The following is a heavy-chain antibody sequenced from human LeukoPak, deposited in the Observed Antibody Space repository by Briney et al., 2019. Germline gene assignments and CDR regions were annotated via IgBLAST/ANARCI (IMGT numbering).Heavy chain of an antibody. CDR2: ISWNSGNI. Sequence: PGGSLRLSCEASGFTFDGYAMYWVRQAPGKGLEWVSGISWNSGNIGYADSVKGRFTISRDNSKNTLYLQMTSLRADDTAVYYCVKDSSTTSWYFAFDVWGQGTMVAVSS. CDR3: VKDSSTTSWYFAFDV. J-gene: IGHJ3*01. D-gene: IGHD2-2*01. V-gene: IGHV3-9*01. CDR1: GFTFDGYA.